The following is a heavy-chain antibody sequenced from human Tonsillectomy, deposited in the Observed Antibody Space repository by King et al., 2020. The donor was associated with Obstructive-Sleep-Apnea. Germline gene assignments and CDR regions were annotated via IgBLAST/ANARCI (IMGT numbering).Heavy chain of an antibody. J-gene: IGHJ4*02. CDR3: AKDRYDFWSAYSMFDY. Sequence: QLVESGGGLVQPGGSLRLSCAASGFTFSSYAMSWVRQAPGKGLEWVSAISGSGGSTYYADSVKGRLTISRDNSKNTLYLQMNSLRAEDTAVYYCAKDRYDFWSAYSMFDYWGQGTLVTVSS. D-gene: IGHD3-3*01. CDR1: GFTFSSYA. CDR2: ISGSGGST. V-gene: IGHV3-23*04.